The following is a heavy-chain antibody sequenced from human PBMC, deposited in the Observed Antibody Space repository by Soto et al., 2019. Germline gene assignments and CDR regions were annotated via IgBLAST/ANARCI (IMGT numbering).Heavy chain of an antibody. D-gene: IGHD6-6*01. Sequence: EVQLVESGGGLVQPGGSLRLSCAASGFTVSSYYMSWVRQAPGKGLEWVSVFYSGGSTHYADSVKGRFTISRVNSKNTVYLQRNSLSAEDTAVYYCAREPPIADRPDAFGIWGQGTMVTVSS. CDR1: GFTVSSYY. CDR2: FYSGGST. V-gene: IGHV3-66*01. CDR3: AREPPIADRPDAFGI. J-gene: IGHJ3*02.